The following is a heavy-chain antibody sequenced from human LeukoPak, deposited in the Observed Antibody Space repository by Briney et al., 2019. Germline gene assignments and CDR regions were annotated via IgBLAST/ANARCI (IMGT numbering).Heavy chain of an antibody. CDR3: ARKITIFGVVSHAFDI. D-gene: IGHD3-3*01. V-gene: IGHV4-30-4*08. CDR2: IYYSGST. J-gene: IGHJ3*02. Sequence: PSQTLSLTCTVSGGSISSGDYYWSWIRQPPGKGLEWIGYIYYSGSTYYNPSLKSRVTISVDTSKNQFSLKLSSVTAADTAVYYCARKITIFGVVSHAFDIWGQGTMVTVSS. CDR1: GGSISSGDYY.